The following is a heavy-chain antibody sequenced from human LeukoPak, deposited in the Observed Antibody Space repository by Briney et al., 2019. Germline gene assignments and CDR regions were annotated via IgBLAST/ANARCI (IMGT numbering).Heavy chain of an antibody. CDR3: ARAPDYYDSSGSSFSS. CDR2: IYYRGST. D-gene: IGHD3-22*01. CDR1: GGSIRSYF. Sequence: SETLSLTCTVSGGSIRSYFWNWIRQPPGRGLEWIGYIYYRGSTNYNPSLKSRVTISVDTSKNQFSLKLSSVTAADTAVYYCARAPDYYDSSGSSFSSWGQGTLVTVSS. V-gene: IGHV4-59*01. J-gene: IGHJ5*02.